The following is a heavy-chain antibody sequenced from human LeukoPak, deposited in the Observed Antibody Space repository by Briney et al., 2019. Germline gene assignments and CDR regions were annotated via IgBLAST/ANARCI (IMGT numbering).Heavy chain of an antibody. J-gene: IGHJ4*02. V-gene: IGHV3-7*01. Sequence: GGSLRLSCVASGFTFSSYSMNWVRQAPGKGLEWVANIKQDGSEKYYVDSVKGRFTISRDNAKNSLYLQMNSLRAEDTAVYYCARVIAGYYYDSSGYHFDYWGQGTLVTVSS. CDR2: IKQDGSEK. CDR1: GFTFSSYS. D-gene: IGHD3-22*01. CDR3: ARVIAGYYYDSSGYHFDY.